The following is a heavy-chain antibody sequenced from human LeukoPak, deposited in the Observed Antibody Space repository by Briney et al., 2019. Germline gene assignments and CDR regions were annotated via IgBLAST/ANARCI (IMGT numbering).Heavy chain of an antibody. CDR1: GFTFSSYT. D-gene: IGHD3-16*01. J-gene: IGHJ4*02. Sequence: GGSLRLSCAASGFTFSSYTMNWVRQAPGKGLEWVSSISSSSSYIYYADSVKGRFTISRDNAKNSLYLQMNSLRAEDTAVYYCARDLGWGREPGRSFDYWGQGTLVTVSS. CDR2: ISSSSSYI. CDR3: ARDLGWGREPGRSFDY. V-gene: IGHV3-21*01.